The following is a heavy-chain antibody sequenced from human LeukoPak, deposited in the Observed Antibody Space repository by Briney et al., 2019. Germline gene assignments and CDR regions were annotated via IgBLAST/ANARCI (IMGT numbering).Heavy chain of an antibody. Sequence: PSETLSLTCTVPGGSISSYYWSWIRQPPGKGLEWIGYIYYSGSTNYNPSLKSRVTISVDTSKNQFSLKLSSVTAADTAVYYCASAGTPYDAFDIWGQGTMVTVSS. CDR3: ASAGTPYDAFDI. CDR1: GGSISSYY. V-gene: IGHV4-59*01. J-gene: IGHJ3*02. CDR2: IYYSGST.